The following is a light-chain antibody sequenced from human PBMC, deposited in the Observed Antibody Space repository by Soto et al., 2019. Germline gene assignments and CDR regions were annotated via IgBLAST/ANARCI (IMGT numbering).Light chain of an antibody. CDR2: DVS. CDR1: SSDVGGYNY. CDR3: SSYTSSSTPVYV. J-gene: IGLJ1*01. V-gene: IGLV2-14*01. Sequence: QSVLTQPASVSGSPGQSITISCTGTSSDVGGYNYVSWYQQHPGKAPKLMIYDVSNRPSGVSNRFSGSKSGNTASLNISGLQAEDEADYYCSSYTSSSTPVYVFGTGTKVTVL.